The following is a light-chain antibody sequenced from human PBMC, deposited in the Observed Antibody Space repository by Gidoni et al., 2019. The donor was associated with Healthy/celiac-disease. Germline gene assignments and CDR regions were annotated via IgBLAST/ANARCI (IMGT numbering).Light chain of an antibody. CDR2: AAS. V-gene: IGKV1-9*01. J-gene: IGKJ3*01. Sequence: DIQLTQSPSFLSASVGDRVTIPCRASQGISSYLAWYQQKPGKAPKLLIYAASTLQSGVPSRFRGSGSGTEFTLTISSLQPEDFATYYCQQLNSYPIGFTFXPXTKVDIK. CDR3: QQLNSYPIGFT. CDR1: QGISSY.